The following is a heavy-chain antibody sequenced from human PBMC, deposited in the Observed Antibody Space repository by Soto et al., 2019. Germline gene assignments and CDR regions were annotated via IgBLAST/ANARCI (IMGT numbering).Heavy chain of an antibody. V-gene: IGHV1-18*01. D-gene: IGHD3-22*01. CDR1: GYTFTSYG. CDR3: ARDRVYYYDTSGQSPFDY. Sequence: ASVKVSCKASGYTFTSYGISWVRQAPGQGLEWMGWISAYNGNTNYAQKLQGRVTMTTDTSTSTVYMELRSLRSDDTAVYYCARDRVYYYDTSGQSPFDYWGQGTLVTVSS. CDR2: ISAYNGNT. J-gene: IGHJ4*02.